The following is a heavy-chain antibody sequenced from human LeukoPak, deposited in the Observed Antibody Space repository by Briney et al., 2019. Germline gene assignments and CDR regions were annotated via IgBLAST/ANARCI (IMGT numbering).Heavy chain of an antibody. Sequence: SETLSLTCAVYGGSFSGYYWSWIRQPPGKGLEWIGEINHSGSTNYNPSLKSRVTISVDTSKNQFSLKLSSVTAADTAVYYCARDAPYDSSGYYYGEDYWGQGTLVTVSS. CDR3: ARDAPYDSSGYYYGEDY. D-gene: IGHD3-22*01. J-gene: IGHJ4*02. CDR2: INHSGST. V-gene: IGHV4-34*01. CDR1: GGSFSGYY.